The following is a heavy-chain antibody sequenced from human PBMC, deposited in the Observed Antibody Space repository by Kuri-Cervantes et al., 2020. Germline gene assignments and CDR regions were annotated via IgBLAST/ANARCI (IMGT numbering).Heavy chain of an antibody. Sequence: LRLSCAVSGYPISSSNWWGWIRQPPGKGLEWIGYIYYSGSTYYNPSLKSRVTMSVDTSKNQFPLKLSSVTAADTAVYYCASFGVAAAGTLAFDIWGQGTMVTVSS. V-gene: IGHV4-28*01. CDR3: ASFGVAAAGTLAFDI. D-gene: IGHD6-13*01. CDR2: IYYSGST. CDR1: GYPISSSNW. J-gene: IGHJ3*02.